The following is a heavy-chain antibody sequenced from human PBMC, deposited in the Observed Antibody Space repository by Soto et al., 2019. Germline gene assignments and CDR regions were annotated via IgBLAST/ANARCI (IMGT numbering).Heavy chain of an antibody. CDR1: GFTFSSYW. D-gene: IGHD2-2*01. CDR2: IKQDGSEK. CDR3: ASTPWGIVVVPAATDYYYYGMDV. Sequence: GGSLRLSCAASGFTFSSYWMSWVRQAPGKGLEWVVNIKQDGSEKYYVDSVKGRFTISRDNAKNSLYLQMNSLRAEDTAVYYCASTPWGIVVVPAATDYYYYGMDVWGQGTTVTVSS. V-gene: IGHV3-7*03. J-gene: IGHJ6*02.